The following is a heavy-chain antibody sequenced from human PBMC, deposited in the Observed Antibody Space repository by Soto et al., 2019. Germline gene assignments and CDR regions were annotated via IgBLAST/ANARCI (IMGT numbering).Heavy chain of an antibody. Sequence: QVQLVQSGAEVKKPGSSVKVSCKASGGTFSSYAISWVRQAPGQGLEWMGGIIPIFGTANYAQKFQGRVTITADESTSTAYMELSRLRSEDTAVYYCARDNRYYYDSSGRDAFDIWGQGTMVTVSS. J-gene: IGHJ3*02. CDR1: GGTFSSYA. CDR2: IIPIFGTA. V-gene: IGHV1-69*01. D-gene: IGHD3-22*01. CDR3: ARDNRYYYDSSGRDAFDI.